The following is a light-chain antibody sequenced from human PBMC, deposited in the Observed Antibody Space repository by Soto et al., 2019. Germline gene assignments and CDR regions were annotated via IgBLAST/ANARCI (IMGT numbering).Light chain of an antibody. CDR1: TSDVADFNY. CDR3: SSSTSTTTLL. V-gene: IGLV2-14*01. J-gene: IGLJ2*01. CDR2: AAS. Sequence: QSVLTQPASVSGSPGQSITISCTGTTSDVADFNYVSWYQHHPGNAPKLIIYAASNRPPAVSNRFSGSKSGNTASLTISGLQAEHEGEYYCSSSTSTTTLLFGGGTKVTVL.